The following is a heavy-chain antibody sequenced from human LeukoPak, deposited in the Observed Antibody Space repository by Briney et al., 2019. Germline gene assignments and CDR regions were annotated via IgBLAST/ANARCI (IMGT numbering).Heavy chain of an antibody. CDR2: ISWNSGSI. J-gene: IGHJ3*01. CDR3: AKGTTVTSPFGF. D-gene: IGHD4-17*01. CDR1: GFTFDDYA. V-gene: IGHV3-9*01. Sequence: GRSLTLSCAASGFTFDDYARHWVRQAPGKGLEWVSGISWNSGSIGYADSVKGRFPIPRENAKNSLYLQMNSLRAEDTALEYCAKGTTVTSPFGFWGQRTM.